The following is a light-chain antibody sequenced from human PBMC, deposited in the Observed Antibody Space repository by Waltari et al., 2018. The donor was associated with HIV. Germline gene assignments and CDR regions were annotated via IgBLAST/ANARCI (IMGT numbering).Light chain of an antibody. CDR1: SSAVGRYNY. J-gene: IGLJ2*01. CDR2: DVS. CDR3: CSYAGSYTPV. Sequence: QSALTQPRSVSGSPGQSVTISCTGTSSAVGRYNYVSWYQQHPGKAPKLMIYDVSKRPSGVPDRFSGSKSGNTASLTISGLQAEDEADYYCCSYAGSYTPVFGGGTKLTVL. V-gene: IGLV2-11*01.